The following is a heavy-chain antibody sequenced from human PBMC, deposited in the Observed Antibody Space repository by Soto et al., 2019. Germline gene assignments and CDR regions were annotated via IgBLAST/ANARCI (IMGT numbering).Heavy chain of an antibody. D-gene: IGHD1-7*01. J-gene: IGHJ3*02. CDR3: AKGNSWSPALVLDI. Sequence: GGALRLSGGTLGLTFRSYSMNLVRPAPGKGLEWVSAISGSAGSTYYADSVKGRFTISRDTSKNTLYLQMNSLRAEDTAVYYCAKGNSWSPALVLDIWGQGTMVTVSS. CDR2: ISGSAGST. V-gene: IGHV3-23*01. CDR1: GLTFRSYS.